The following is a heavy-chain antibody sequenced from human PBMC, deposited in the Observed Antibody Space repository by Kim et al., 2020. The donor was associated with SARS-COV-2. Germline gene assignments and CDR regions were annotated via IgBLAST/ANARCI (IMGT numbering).Heavy chain of an antibody. J-gene: IGHJ4*02. CDR2: T. D-gene: IGHD4-4*01. Sequence: TYYNPSLKSRVTISVDTSRNQFSLKVNSVTAADTATYYCARREDDYMFDFWGQGTLVTVSS. V-gene: IGHV4-30-2*04. CDR3: ARREDDYMFDF.